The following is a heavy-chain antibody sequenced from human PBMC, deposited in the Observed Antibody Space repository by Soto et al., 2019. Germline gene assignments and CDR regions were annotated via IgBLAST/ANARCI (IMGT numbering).Heavy chain of an antibody. CDR2: IYYSGST. V-gene: IGHV4-39*01. CDR1: GGSISSSSYY. CDR3: GYGLVHHYYYYYMDV. D-gene: IGHD4-17*01. Sequence: SETLSLTCTVSGGSISSSSYYWGWIRQPPGKGLEWIGSIYYSGSTYYNPSLKSRVTISVDTSKNQFSLKLSSVTAADTAVYYCGYGLVHHYYYYYMDVWGKGTTVTVSS. J-gene: IGHJ6*03.